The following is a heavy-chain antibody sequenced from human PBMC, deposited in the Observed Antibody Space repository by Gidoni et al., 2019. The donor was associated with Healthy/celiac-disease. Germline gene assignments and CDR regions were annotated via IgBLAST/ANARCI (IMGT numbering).Heavy chain of an antibody. CDR2: IYYSGST. CDR1: GGSISSSSYY. CDR3: ARPNLLDYSNYWFDP. D-gene: IGHD4-4*01. V-gene: IGHV4-39*01. Sequence: QLQLQESGPGLVKPSETLSLTCTVSGGSISSSSYYWGWIRQPPGKGLEWIGSIYYSGSTYYNPSLKSRVTISVDTSKNQFSLKLSSVTAADTAVYYCARPNLLDYSNYWFDPWGQGTLVTVSS. J-gene: IGHJ5*02.